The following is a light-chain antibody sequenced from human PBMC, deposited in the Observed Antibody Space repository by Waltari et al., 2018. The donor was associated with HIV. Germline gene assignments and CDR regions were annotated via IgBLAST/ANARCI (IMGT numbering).Light chain of an antibody. CDR3: SSYTSSSTLEV. V-gene: IGLV2-14*03. Sequence: QSALTQPASVSGSPGQSITISCTGTSSDVGGYNYVSWYQQHPGKAPKLMIYDVSNRPSGVSNRLACSKSGNTASLTISGLQAEDEADYYCSSYTSSSTLEVFGGGTKLTVL. J-gene: IGLJ3*02. CDR2: DVS. CDR1: SSDVGGYNY.